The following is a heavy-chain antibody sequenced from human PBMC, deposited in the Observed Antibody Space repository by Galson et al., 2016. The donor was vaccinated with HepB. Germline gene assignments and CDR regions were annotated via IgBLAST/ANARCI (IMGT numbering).Heavy chain of an antibody. CDR2: IYHSGST. V-gene: IGHV4-30-2*05. J-gene: IGHJ4*02. Sequence: TLSLTCAVSGGSISSGGYSWSWIRQPPGKGLEWLGYIYHSGSTYYNPSLKSRVTISVDTSKNQFSLKLSSVTAADTAVYYCARDRKYYDSRLDYWGQGTLVTVSS. D-gene: IGHD3-22*01. CDR1: GGSISSGGYS. CDR3: ARDRKYYDSRLDY.